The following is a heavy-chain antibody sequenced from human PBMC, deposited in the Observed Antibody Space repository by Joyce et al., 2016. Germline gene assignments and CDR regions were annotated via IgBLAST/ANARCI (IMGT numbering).Heavy chain of an antibody. CDR3: ARDQYYGSGRHYFDS. Sequence: QLQLQESGPGLVKSSETLSLTCAVSGDSIRSDTYYWGWIRQPPGKGLDWIGSIFHSGTPYYNPALNSRVTISVDTSRNQFSLTLTSVTAADTAVYYCARDQYYGSGRHYFDSWGQGTLVTVSS. CDR2: IFHSGTP. J-gene: IGHJ4*02. V-gene: IGHV4-39*07. CDR1: GDSIRSDTYY. D-gene: IGHD3-10*01.